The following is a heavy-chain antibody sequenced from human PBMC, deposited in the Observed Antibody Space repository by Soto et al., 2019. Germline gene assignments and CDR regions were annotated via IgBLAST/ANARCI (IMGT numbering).Heavy chain of an antibody. CDR3: VREDGKVGTNSAFDY. V-gene: IGHV3-21*01. Sequence: AGGSLRLSCASSGFTFSTYTMNWVRHAPGKGLEWVSSINGRGNYIYYAESVKGRFTISRDNAKNSLYLQMDRLRAEDTALYYCVREDGKVGTNSAFDYWGLGALVTVSS. J-gene: IGHJ4*02. CDR2: INGRGNYI. CDR1: GFTFSTYT. D-gene: IGHD1-26*01.